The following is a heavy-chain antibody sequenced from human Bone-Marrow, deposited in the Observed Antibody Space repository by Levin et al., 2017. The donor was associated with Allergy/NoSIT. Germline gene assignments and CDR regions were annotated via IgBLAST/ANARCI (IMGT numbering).Heavy chain of an antibody. Sequence: PGGSLRLSCAASGFTFSGYSMTWVRQAPGKGLEWVSTIRGNGDNTYYADSVKGRFTISRDNSRSTLFLQMNSLRVEDTALYYCAKGVAPQAYSTFDYWGQGTLVTVSS. D-gene: IGHD2-15*01. CDR3: AKGVAPQAYSTFDY. CDR1: GFTFSGYS. V-gene: IGHV3-23*01. J-gene: IGHJ4*02. CDR2: IRGNGDNT.